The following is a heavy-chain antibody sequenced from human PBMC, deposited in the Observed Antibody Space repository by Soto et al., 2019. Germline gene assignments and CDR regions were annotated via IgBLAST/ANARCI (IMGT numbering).Heavy chain of an antibody. D-gene: IGHD4-17*01. CDR3: AKGDYGGNSGAFDI. CDR1: GFTFDDYA. CDR2: ISWNSGSI. V-gene: IGHV3-9*01. Sequence: GGSLRLSCAASGFTFDDYAMHWVRQAPGKGLEWVSGISWNSGSIGYADSVKGRFTISRDNAKNSLYLQMNSLRAEDTALYYCAKGDYGGNSGAFDIWGQGTMVTVSS. J-gene: IGHJ3*02.